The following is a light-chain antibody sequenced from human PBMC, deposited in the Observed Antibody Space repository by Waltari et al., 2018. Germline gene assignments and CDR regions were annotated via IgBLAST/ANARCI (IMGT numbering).Light chain of an antibody. J-gene: IGKJ3*01. V-gene: IGKV4-1*01. CDR1: QTVLYNTDNKSY. CDR3: QQYYSTPFS. CDR2: WAS. Sequence: DIVLTQSPDSLSVSLGERATIKCKSSQTVLYNTDNKSYLGWYQKKLGQPPKLLIYWASVRDSGVPDRFSGTGSGTDFTLTISSLQPEDVAVYYCQQYYSTPFSFGPGTKVDVK.